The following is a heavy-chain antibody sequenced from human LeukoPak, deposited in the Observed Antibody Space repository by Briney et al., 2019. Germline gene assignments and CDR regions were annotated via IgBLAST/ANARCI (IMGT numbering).Heavy chain of an antibody. V-gene: IGHV3-30*02. D-gene: IGHD3-22*01. CDR2: IDDDGINS. CDR1: GFTFRNYG. J-gene: IGHJ4*02. Sequence: GGSLRLSCAACGFTFRNYGMHWVRQAPGKGLEWVTFIDDDGINSYYVDSVKGRFTISRDNSKNTLYLQMSSLESEDTAVYYCARGPAWGYYDDSGYDFDYWGQGTLVTVSS. CDR3: ARGPAWGYYDDSGYDFDY.